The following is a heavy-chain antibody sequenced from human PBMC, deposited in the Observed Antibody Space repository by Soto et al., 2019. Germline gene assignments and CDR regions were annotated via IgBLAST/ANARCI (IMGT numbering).Heavy chain of an antibody. CDR2: ISNSGST. V-gene: IGHV4-39*02. CDR1: GGSISTGSYY. J-gene: IGHJ5*02. CDR3: AGDRITGSTWFDP. D-gene: IGHD1-7*01. Sequence: QLQLQESGPGLVKPSETLSLMYTVSGGSISTGSYYWAWIRQPPGKGREWIGSISNSGSTNYNPSLKSRVNISVEKSKNQLSLKLSSVTAADTAVYYCAGDRITGSTWFDPWGQGTLVTVSS.